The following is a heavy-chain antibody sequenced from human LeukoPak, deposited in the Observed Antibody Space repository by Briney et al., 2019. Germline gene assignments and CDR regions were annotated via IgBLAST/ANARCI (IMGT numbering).Heavy chain of an antibody. Sequence: ASVKVSCKASGGTFSSYAISWVRQAPGRGLEWMGRIIPILGIANYAQKFQGRVTITADKSTSTAYMELSSLRSEDTAVYYCARSATGSMVRGVINWFDPWGQGTLVTVSS. CDR2: IIPILGIA. D-gene: IGHD3-10*01. J-gene: IGHJ5*02. CDR1: GGTFSSYA. V-gene: IGHV1-69*04. CDR3: ARSATGSMVRGVINWFDP.